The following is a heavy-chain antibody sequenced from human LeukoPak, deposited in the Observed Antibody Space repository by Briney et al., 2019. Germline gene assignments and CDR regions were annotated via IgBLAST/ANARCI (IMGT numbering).Heavy chain of an antibody. CDR2: ISGSGGST. V-gene: IGHV3-23*01. D-gene: IGHD5-12*01. J-gene: IGHJ4*02. Sequence: GGSLRLSCAAFGFTFSSYAMSWVRQAPGEGLEWVSAISGSGGSTYYADSVKGRFTISRDNSKNTLYLQMNSLRAEDTAVYYCANLGGSGYDPVDYWGQGTLVTVSS. CDR1: GFTFSSYA. CDR3: ANLGGSGYDPVDY.